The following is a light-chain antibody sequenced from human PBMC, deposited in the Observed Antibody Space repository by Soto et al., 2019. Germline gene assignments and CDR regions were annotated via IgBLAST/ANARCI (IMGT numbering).Light chain of an antibody. Sequence: EIVLTHSPPPRPLPPGKRATPSAGASQSVTSNLAWYQQKPGQAPRFLIYDASTRATGIPARFSGSGSGTEFTLTISSLQSEDFAVYYCQQYNNWPLTFGGGTKVDI. CDR2: DAS. J-gene: IGKJ4*01. V-gene: IGKV3-15*01. CDR3: QQYNNWPLT. CDR1: QSVTSN.